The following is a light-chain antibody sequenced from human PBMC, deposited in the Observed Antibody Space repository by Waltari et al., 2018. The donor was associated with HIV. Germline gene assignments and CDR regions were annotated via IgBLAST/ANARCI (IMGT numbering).Light chain of an antibody. J-gene: IGLJ1*01. Sequence: QSALTQPASVSGSPGQSITISCTGTSSNVGSDDLVSWYQQHPGEAPKLIIYEVTKRPSGVSNRLSGSKSGNTASRTISGLQAEDEADYYCCSCPRSGIRYVFGTGTKVTVL. CDR3: CSCPRSGIRYV. CDR1: SSNVGSDDL. V-gene: IGLV2-23*02. CDR2: EVT.